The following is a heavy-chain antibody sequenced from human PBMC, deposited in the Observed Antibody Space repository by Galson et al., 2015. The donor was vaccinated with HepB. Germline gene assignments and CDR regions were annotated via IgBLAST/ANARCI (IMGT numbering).Heavy chain of an antibody. D-gene: IGHD3-10*01. J-gene: IGHJ4*02. CDR2: IYYSGST. CDR3: ARQSSYYGSGSYYPFDY. Sequence: QVQLQESGPGLVKPSETLSLTCTVSGGSISSYYWSWIRQPPGKGLEWIGYIYYSGSTNYNPSLKSRVTISVDTSKNQFSLKLSSVTAADTAVYYCARQSSYYGSGSYYPFDYWGQGTLVTVSS. V-gene: IGHV4-59*08. CDR1: GGSISSYY.